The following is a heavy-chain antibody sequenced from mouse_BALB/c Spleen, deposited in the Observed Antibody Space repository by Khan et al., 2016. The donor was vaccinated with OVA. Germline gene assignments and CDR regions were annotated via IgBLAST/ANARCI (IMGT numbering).Heavy chain of an antibody. CDR2: ISYSGST. Sequence: EVQLVESGPGLVKPSQSLSLTCTVTGYSITSDYAWNWIRQFPGNKLEWMGYISYSGSTSYNPSLKSRISITRDTSKNQFFLQLNSVTTEDTATYYCARGWDFDYWGKGTTLTVSS. CDR3: ARGWDFDY. CDR1: GYSITSDYA. V-gene: IGHV3-2*02. J-gene: IGHJ2*01.